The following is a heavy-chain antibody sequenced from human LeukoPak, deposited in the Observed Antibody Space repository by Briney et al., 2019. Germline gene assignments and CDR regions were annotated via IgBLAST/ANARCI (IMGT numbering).Heavy chain of an antibody. Sequence: GASVKASCKASGYTFTSYYMHWVRQAPGQGLEWMGIINPSGGSTSYAQKFQDRVTMTRDMSTSTVYMELSSLRSEDTAVYYCARDVVIVGATGYFDYWGQGTLVTVSS. V-gene: IGHV1-46*01. CDR1: GYTFTSYY. D-gene: IGHD1-26*01. CDR2: INPSGGST. J-gene: IGHJ4*02. CDR3: ARDVVIVGATGYFDY.